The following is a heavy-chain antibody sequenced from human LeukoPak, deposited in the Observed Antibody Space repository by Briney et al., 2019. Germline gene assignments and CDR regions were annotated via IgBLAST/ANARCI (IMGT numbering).Heavy chain of an antibody. Sequence: GGSLRLSCAASGFTFSSYSMNWVRQAPGKGLEWVSYISSSSSTIYYADSVKGRFTISRDNAKNSLYLQMNSLRAEDTAVYYCAREGLHYYDSSGYDYWGQGTLVTVSS. CDR3: AREGLHYYDSSGYDY. CDR2: ISSSSSTI. V-gene: IGHV3-48*01. J-gene: IGHJ4*02. D-gene: IGHD3-22*01. CDR1: GFTFSSYS.